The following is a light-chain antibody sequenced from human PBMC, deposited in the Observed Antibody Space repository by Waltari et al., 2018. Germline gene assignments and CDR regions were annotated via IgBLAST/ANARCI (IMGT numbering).Light chain of an antibody. CDR3: CSYAGFYTYV. CDR2: DVT. Sequence: QSALTQPRSVSGPPGQSVPISCTGTCSAFGGFNYVSLFHQHPGEAPKLIIYDVTKRPSGVPGRFSGSKSGNTASLTISGLQAEDDSDYYCCSYAGFYTYVFGTGTKVTVL. CDR1: CSAFGGFNY. J-gene: IGLJ1*01. V-gene: IGLV2-11*01.